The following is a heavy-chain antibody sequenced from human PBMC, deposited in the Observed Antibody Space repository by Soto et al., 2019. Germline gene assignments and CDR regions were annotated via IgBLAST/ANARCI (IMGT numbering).Heavy chain of an antibody. CDR2: TYYRSKWYN. Sequence: SQTLSLTCAISGDSVSSNSAAWNWLRQSPSRGLEWLGRTYYRSKWYNDYAVSVKSRITINPDTSKNQFSLQLNSVTPEDTAVYYGARGDCSSTSCLMDVWGQGTTVTVSS. V-gene: IGHV6-1*01. D-gene: IGHD2-2*01. CDR3: ARGDCSSTSCLMDV. J-gene: IGHJ6*02. CDR1: GDSVSSNSAA.